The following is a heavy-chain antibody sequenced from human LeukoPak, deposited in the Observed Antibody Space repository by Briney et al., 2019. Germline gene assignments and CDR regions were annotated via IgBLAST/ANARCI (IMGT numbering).Heavy chain of an antibody. CDR2: INPNSGGT. V-gene: IGHV1-2*02. J-gene: IGHJ4*02. CDR1: GYTFTGYY. D-gene: IGHD4-17*01. CDR3: ARALTVTTPYFDY. Sequence: ASVKVSCKASGYTFTGYYMHWVRQAPGQGLEWMGWINPNSGGTNYAQKFQGRVTMTRDTSISTAYMELSRLRSDDTAVYYCARALTVTTPYFDYWGQGTLVTVSS.